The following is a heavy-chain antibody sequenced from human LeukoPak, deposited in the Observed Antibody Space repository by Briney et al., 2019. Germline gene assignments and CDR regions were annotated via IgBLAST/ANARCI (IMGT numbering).Heavy chain of an antibody. CDR3: ASGIAAAADFDY. CDR1: GFTFSDYY. V-gene: IGHV3-11*04. J-gene: IGHJ4*02. Sequence: PGGSLRLSCAASGFTFSDYYMSWIRQAPGKGLEWVSYISSSGSTIYYADSVKGRFTISRDNAKNSLYLQMNSLRPEDTAVYYCASGIAAAADFDYWGQGTLVTVSS. D-gene: IGHD6-13*01. CDR2: ISSSGSTI.